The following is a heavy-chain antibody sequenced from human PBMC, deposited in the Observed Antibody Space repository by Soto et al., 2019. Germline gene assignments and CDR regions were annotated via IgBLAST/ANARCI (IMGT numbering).Heavy chain of an antibody. CDR2: IYYIGTT. D-gene: IGHD1-1*01. J-gene: IGHJ5*02. V-gene: IGHV4-31*03. CDR1: GGSIRNGNYY. Sequence: QVQLQESGPGLVKASQTLSLTCTVSGGSIRNGNYYWSWIRQLPGKGLEWIGNIYYIGTTSYNPSLKTRVIIPIHTSQNPFSLELPSVLPANTAVYFGANNETTRPGFDPSGQGTLVTVS. CDR3: ANNETTRPGFDP.